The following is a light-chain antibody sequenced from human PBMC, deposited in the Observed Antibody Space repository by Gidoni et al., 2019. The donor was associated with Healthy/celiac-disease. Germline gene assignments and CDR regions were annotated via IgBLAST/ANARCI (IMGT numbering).Light chain of an antibody. CDR2: GAS. CDR1: QSVSSN. J-gene: IGKJ4*01. Sequence: EIVMTHSPATLSVSPGERATLYCRASQSVSSNLAWYQQKPGQAPRLLIYGASTRATGIPARFSGSGSGTEFTLTISSLQSEDFAVYYCQQYNNWPPTTFGGGTKVEIK. CDR3: QQYNNWPPTT. V-gene: IGKV3-15*01.